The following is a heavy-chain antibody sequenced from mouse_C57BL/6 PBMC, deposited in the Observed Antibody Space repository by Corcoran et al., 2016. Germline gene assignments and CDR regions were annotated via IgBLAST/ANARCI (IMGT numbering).Heavy chain of an antibody. Sequence: DVQLQESGPGLVKPSQSLSLTCSVTGYSITSGYYWNWIRQFPGNKLEWMGYISYDGSNNYNPSLKNRISITRDTSKNQFFLKLNSVTTEDTATYYCAREETAQAFAYWGQGTLVTVSA. CDR2: ISYDGSN. J-gene: IGHJ3*01. V-gene: IGHV3-6*01. D-gene: IGHD3-2*02. CDR3: AREETAQAFAY. CDR1: GYSITSGYY.